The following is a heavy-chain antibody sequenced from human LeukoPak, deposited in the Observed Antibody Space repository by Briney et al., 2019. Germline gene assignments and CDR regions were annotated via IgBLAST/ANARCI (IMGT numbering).Heavy chain of an antibody. J-gene: IGHJ6*04. CDR3: AELGITMIGGV. V-gene: IGHV3-11*01. CDR1: GFTFSDYY. D-gene: IGHD3-10*02. Sequence: GGSLRLSCAAFGFTFSDYYMSWVRQAPGKGLEWFSYISKSGSDKYYADSVKGRFIISRDNTKNSLYLQMNNLRADDTAVYYCAELGITMIGGVWGKGTTVTISS. CDR2: ISKSGSDK.